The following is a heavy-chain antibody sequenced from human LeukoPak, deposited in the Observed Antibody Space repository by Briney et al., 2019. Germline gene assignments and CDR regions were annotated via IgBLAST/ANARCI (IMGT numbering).Heavy chain of an antibody. J-gene: IGHJ6*03. Sequence: GGSLRLSCAASGFTFSSYGMSWVRQAPGKGLELVSAISGNGCSTYYAYSVKGRFTISRDNSKNTLYLQMNSLRAEDTAVYYCAKARWDSSGTAYYYMDVWGKGTTVTVSS. V-gene: IGHV3-23*01. CDR2: ISGNGCST. CDR3: AKARWDSSGTAYYYMDV. CDR1: GFTFSSYG. D-gene: IGHD3-22*01.